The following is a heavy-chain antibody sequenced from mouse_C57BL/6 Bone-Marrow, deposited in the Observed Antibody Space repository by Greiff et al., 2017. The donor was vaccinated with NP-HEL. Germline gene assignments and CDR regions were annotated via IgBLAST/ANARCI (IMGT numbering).Heavy chain of an antibody. CDR2: IYPRSGNT. J-gene: IGHJ2*01. CDR1: GYTFTSYG. D-gene: IGHD1-1*01. V-gene: IGHV1-81*01. Sequence: QVQLKESGAELARPGASVKLSCKASGYTFTSYGISWVKQRTGQGLEWIGEIYPRSGNTYYNEKFKGKATLTADKSSSTAYMELRSLTSEDSAVYFCARWAGGSSSYYFDYWGQGTTLTVSS. CDR3: ARWAGGSSSYYFDY.